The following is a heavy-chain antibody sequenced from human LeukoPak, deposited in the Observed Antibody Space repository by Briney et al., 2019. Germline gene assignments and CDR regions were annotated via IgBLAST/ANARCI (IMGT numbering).Heavy chain of an antibody. CDR2: IYYSGST. V-gene: IGHV4-59*12. CDR1: GGSINNYY. D-gene: IGHD3-22*01. CDR3: ARRPTHDGSGPKGAFDI. J-gene: IGHJ3*02. Sequence: SETLSLTCTVSGGSINNYYWNWIRQPPGKGLEWIGYIYYSGSTNYNPSLKRRVTISLDTSKNQFSLQLSSVTAADTAVYYCARRPTHDGSGPKGAFDIWGQGRTVTDSP.